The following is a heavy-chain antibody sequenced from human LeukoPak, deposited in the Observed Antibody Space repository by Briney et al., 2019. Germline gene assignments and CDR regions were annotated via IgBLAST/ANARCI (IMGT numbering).Heavy chain of an antibody. V-gene: IGHV4-30-4*07. CDR1: GGSISSGGYS. J-gene: IGHJ3*02. D-gene: IGHD3-10*01. CDR2: IYYSGST. Sequence: PSETLSLTCAVSGGSISSGGYSWSWIRQPPGKGLEWIGYIYYSGSTYYNPSLKSRITLSVDTSKNQFSLKLSSATAADTAVYYCAREVLGAKSQAFDIWGQGTMVTVSS. CDR3: AREVLGAKSQAFDI.